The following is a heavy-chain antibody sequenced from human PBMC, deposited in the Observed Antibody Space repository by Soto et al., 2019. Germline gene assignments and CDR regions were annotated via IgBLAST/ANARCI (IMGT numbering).Heavy chain of an antibody. D-gene: IGHD6-6*01. CDR3: ATDSAARYFFDH. J-gene: IGHJ4*02. CDR1: GFSFVTCA. Sequence: WGSLRLSCAASGFSFVTCAMRCVRQAPGKGLEWVALISDDGTNKNFAGSVKGRFTVSRDNSQRTLYLQMDSLRPDDTAVYYCATDSAARYFFDHWGQGTLVTVSS. CDR2: ISDDGTNK. V-gene: IGHV3-30-3*01.